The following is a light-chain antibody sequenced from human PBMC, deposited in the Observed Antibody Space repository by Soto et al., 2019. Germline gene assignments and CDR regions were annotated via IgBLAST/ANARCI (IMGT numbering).Light chain of an antibody. J-gene: IGLJ3*02. Sequence: QSVLTQPPSASGTPGQRVTISCSGSSSNIGVNTVNWYQHLPGTAPKLLIYSNTQRPSGVPDRFSGSRSGTSASLAISGLQSEDEADYYCAARDDSLNGVVFGGGTKLTVL. CDR3: AARDDSLNGVV. CDR2: SNT. V-gene: IGLV1-44*01. CDR1: SSNIGVNT.